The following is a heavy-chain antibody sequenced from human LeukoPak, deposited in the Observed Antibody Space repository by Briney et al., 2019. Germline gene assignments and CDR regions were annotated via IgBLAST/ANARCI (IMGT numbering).Heavy chain of an antibody. V-gene: IGHV1-46*01. Sequence: GASVKVSCKASGYTFTSYYMHWVRQAPGQGLEWMGIINPSGGSTSYAQKFQGRVTMTRDTSTSTVYMELSSLRAEDTAVYYCARDSVIGVVVVAATPVSYWGQGTLVTVSS. D-gene: IGHD2-15*01. CDR2: INPSGGST. J-gene: IGHJ4*02. CDR1: GYTFTSYY. CDR3: ARDSVIGVVVVAATPVSY.